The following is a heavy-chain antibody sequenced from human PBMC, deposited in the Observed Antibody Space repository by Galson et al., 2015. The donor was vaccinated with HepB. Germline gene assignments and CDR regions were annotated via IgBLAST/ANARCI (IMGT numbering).Heavy chain of an antibody. V-gene: IGHV1-69*06. D-gene: IGHD3-10*01. Sequence: SVKVSCKASGGTFSSYAISWVRQAPGQGLEWMGGIIPIFGTANYAQKFQGRVTITADKSTSTAYMELSSLRSEDTAVYYCARGAWNYGSGSMDAFDIWGQGTMVTVSS. J-gene: IGHJ3*02. CDR3: ARGAWNYGSGSMDAFDI. CDR1: GGTFSSYA. CDR2: IIPIFGTA.